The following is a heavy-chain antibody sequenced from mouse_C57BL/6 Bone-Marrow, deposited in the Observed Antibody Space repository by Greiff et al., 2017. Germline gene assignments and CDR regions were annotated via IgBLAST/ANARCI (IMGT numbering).Heavy chain of an antibody. V-gene: IGHV5-9-1*02. CDR2: ISSGGDYI. Sequence: EVKLVESGEGLVKPGGSLKLSCAASGFTFSSYAMSWVRQTPAKRLEWVAYISSGGDYIYYADTVKGRFTISRDNARNTLYLQMSSLKSEDTAMYYCTRGLLRGFAYWGQGTLVTVSA. CDR1: GFTFSSYA. J-gene: IGHJ3*01. D-gene: IGHD2-3*01. CDR3: TRGLLRGFAY.